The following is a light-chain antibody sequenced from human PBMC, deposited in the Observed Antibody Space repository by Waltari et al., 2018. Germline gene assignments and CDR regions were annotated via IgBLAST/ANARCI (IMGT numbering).Light chain of an antibody. V-gene: IGLV3-19*01. CDR1: SHRSYY. J-gene: IGLJ2*01. CDR2: VKN. Sequence: SSELTQDPAVSVAMGQTVRITCPGDSHRSYYESWYQQRPGQAPILVIYVKNNRPSGVPDRFSGSSSHNTGSLTITGAQAEDEASYYCHSRDASGVAGSFGGGTKLTVL. CDR3: HSRDASGVAGS.